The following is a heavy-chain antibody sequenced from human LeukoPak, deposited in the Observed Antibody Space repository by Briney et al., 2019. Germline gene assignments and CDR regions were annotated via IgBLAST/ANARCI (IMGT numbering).Heavy chain of an antibody. CDR1: GFTFSAYA. V-gene: IGHV3-23*01. Sequence: GGSLRLSCAASGFTFSAYAVIWVRQAPGKGLEWVSAISASGDYTHYADSVKGRFDISRDNSKNTVYLQVSSLRAEDAALYYCAKDPNGDYVGAFDSWGQGTTVIVSS. J-gene: IGHJ3*02. CDR3: AKDPNGDYVGAFDS. D-gene: IGHD4-17*01. CDR2: ISASGDYT.